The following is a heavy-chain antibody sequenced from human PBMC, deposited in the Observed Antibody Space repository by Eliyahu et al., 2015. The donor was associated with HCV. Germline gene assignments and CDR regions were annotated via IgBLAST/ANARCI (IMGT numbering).Heavy chain of an antibody. CDR3: AKDRRDLPIYLDY. D-gene: IGHD3/OR15-3a*01. CDR2: ISRDGTKE. V-gene: IGHV3-30*18. CDR1: GFXXNGYAGFDS. Sequence: QIQLVESGGGLVQPGRSLXLSCTASGFXXNGYAGFDSYDXHWVRQAPGKGLEWVAXISRDGTKEDYAESVKGRFTISRDNSNNMVFLHMTSLRDADTAVYYCAKDRRDLPIYLDYWGQGTMVTVS. J-gene: IGHJ4*02.